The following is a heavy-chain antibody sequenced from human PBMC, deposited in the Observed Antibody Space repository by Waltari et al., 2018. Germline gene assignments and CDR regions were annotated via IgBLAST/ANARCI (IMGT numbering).Heavy chain of an antibody. Sequence: QLQLQESGPGLVKPSETLSLTCTVSGGSISSSSYYWGWIRQPPGKGLEWIGSIYYGGGTYDNPSLKSRGTISVDTSKNQFSLKLSSVTAADTAVYYCARQTWIQLWLYAFDIWGQGTMVTVSS. J-gene: IGHJ3*02. CDR2: IYYGGGT. D-gene: IGHD5-18*01. CDR1: GGSISSSSYY. CDR3: ARQTWIQLWLYAFDI. V-gene: IGHV4-39*01.